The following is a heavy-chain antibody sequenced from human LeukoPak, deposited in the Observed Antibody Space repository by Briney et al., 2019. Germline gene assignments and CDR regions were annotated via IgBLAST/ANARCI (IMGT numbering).Heavy chain of an antibody. CDR1: GGSINSYY. V-gene: IGHV4-59*12. CDR2: IFYTGST. Sequence: SETLSLTCTVSGGSINSYYWSWIRQPPGKGLQWIGYIFYTGSTNYNPSLKSRVTISVDTSKNQFSLKLSSVTAADTAVYYCARGGMTTVSSHFDYWGQGTLVTVSS. D-gene: IGHD4-17*01. CDR3: ARGGMTTVSSHFDY. J-gene: IGHJ4*02.